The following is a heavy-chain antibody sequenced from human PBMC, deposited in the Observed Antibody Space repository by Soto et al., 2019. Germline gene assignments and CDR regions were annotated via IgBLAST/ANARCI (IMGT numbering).Heavy chain of an antibody. CDR2: MNPNSGNT. J-gene: IGHJ4*02. Sequence: ASVKVSCKASGYTFTSYDINWVRQATGQGLEWMGWMNPNSGNTGYAQKFQGRVTMTRNTSISTAYMELSSLRSEDTAVYYCAKDKTGGITFGGGIAAFDYWGQGTLVTVSS. D-gene: IGHD3-16*02. V-gene: IGHV1-8*01. CDR3: AKDKTGGITFGGGIAAFDY. CDR1: GYTFTSYD.